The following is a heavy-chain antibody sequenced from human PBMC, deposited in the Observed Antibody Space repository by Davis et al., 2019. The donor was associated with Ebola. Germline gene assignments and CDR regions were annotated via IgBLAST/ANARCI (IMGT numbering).Heavy chain of an antibody. J-gene: IGHJ3*02. D-gene: IGHD3-16*01. Sequence: GESLKISCAASGFTFRSYSMNWVRQAPGKGLEWVSSNSSSSSYIYYADSLKGRFTISRDNAKNSLYLQMNSLRAEDTAVYYCARVDVSSAFDIWGRGTMVTVSS. CDR3: ARVDVSSAFDI. CDR1: GFTFRSYS. V-gene: IGHV3-21*01. CDR2: NSSSSSYI.